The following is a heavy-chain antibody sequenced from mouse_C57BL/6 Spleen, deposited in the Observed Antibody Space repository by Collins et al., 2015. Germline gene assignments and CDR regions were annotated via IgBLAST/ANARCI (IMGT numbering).Heavy chain of an antibody. V-gene: IGHV1-50*01. CDR1: GYTFTTCW. CDR3: ARWNFDY. J-gene: IGHJ2*01. Sequence: QVQLQQPGAELVKPGASVKLSCKASGYTFTTCWMQWVKQRPGQGLEWIGEIDPSDSYTNYHQKFKGKATLTVDTSSSTAYMQLSSLTSEDSAVYYCARWNFDYWGQGTTLTVSS. CDR2: IDPSDSYT.